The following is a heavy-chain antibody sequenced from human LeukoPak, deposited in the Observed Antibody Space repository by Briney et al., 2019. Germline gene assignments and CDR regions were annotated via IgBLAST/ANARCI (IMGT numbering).Heavy chain of an antibody. V-gene: IGHV5-51*01. Sequence: GESLKISCKGSGYSFTSYWIGWVRQMPGKGLEWMGIIYPGDSDTRYSPSFQGQVTISADKSISTAYLQWSSLKASDTAMYYCARRAYGSAYYYHMDVWGKGTTVTVSS. CDR2: IYPGDSDT. D-gene: IGHD3-10*01. CDR3: ARRAYGSAYYYHMDV. J-gene: IGHJ6*03. CDR1: GYSFTSYW.